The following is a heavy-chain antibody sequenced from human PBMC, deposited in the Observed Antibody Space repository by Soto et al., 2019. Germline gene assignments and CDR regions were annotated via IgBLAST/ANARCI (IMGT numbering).Heavy chain of an antibody. CDR2: IYYSGST. D-gene: IGHD4-17*01. V-gene: IGHV4-31*03. Sequence: PSETLSLTCTVSGGSISSGAYYWSWIRQHPGKGLEWVGFIYYSGSTYYNPSLKSRLTISVDTSKNQFSLILSSVTAADTAVYYCARVSTTVTTSPFDYWGQGTLVTVSS. CDR1: GGSISSGAYY. CDR3: ARVSTTVTTSPFDY. J-gene: IGHJ4*02.